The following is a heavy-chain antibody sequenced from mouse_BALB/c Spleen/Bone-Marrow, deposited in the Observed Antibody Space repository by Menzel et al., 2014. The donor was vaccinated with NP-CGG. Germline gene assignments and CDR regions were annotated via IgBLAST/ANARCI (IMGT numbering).Heavy chain of an antibody. Sequence: EVMLVESGAELVKPGASVKISCKASGYIFTDYNMDWVKQSHGTSLEWIGDINPNYDTTNYNQKFKGKATLTVDKSSSTAYMELRSLTSEDTAVYYCARKVRRYFDVWGAGTTVTVSS. CDR3: ARKVRRYFDV. V-gene: IGHV1-18*01. CDR2: INPNYDTT. J-gene: IGHJ1*01. D-gene: IGHD2-14*01. CDR1: GYIFTDYN.